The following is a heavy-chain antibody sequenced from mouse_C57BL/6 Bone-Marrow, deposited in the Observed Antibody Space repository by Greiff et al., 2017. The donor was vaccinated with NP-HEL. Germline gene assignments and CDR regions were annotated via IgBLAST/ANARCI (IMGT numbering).Heavy chain of an antibody. CDR2: INPNNGGT. Sequence: EVQLQQSGPELVKPGASVKLSCKASGYTFTSYDINWVKQSHGKSLEWIGYINPNNGGTSYNQKFTGQATLTVNKSTSTAYMELRSLTSEDSAVYYGASSYDGYYVLRSYYFDYWGQGTTLTVSS. D-gene: IGHD2-3*01. CDR3: ASSYDGYYVLRSYYFDY. V-gene: IGHV1-22*01. J-gene: IGHJ2*01. CDR1: GYTFTSYD.